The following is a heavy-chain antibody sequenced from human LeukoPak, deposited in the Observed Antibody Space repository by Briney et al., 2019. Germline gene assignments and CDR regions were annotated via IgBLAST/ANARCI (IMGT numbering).Heavy chain of an antibody. CDR3: ARDPPYSYGSYYYYYGMDV. CDR2: IIPIFGTA. V-gene: IGHV1-69*05. CDR1: GGTFSSYA. D-gene: IGHD5-18*01. Sequence: ASVKVSCKASGGTFSSYAISWVRQAPGQGLEWMGGIIPIFGTANYAQKFQGRVTITTDESTSTAYMELSSLRSEDTAVYYCARDPPYSYGSYYYYYGMDVWGQGTTVTVSS. J-gene: IGHJ6*02.